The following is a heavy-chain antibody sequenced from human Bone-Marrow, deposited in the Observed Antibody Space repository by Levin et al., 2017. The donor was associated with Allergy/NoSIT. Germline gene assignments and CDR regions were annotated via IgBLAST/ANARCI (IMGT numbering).Heavy chain of an antibody. CDR3: ARDPARGYYDSSGYSGDH. V-gene: IGHV3-48*02. CDR2: ITSSGDST. CDR1: GFTFRHYT. D-gene: IGHD3-22*01. J-gene: IGHJ4*02. Sequence: PGGSLRLSCAASGFTFRHYTMNWVRQAPGKGLEWVSCITSSGDSTYYADSVKGRFTISRDNAKNSLYLQLNRLIDEDTAMYYCARDPARGYYDSSGYSGDHWGQGTLVTVSS.